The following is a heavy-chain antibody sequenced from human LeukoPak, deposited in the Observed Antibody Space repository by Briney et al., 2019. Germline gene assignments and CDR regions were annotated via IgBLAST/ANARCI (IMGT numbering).Heavy chain of an antibody. CDR3: ARGAEYYAIWRGYAGYSDY. V-gene: IGHV4-38-2*02. J-gene: IGHJ4*02. CDR1: GYSISNGYY. Sequence: PSETLSLTCTVSGYSISNGYYWGWIRQPPGKGLEWVGSIYHRGSTYYNPSLRSRVTISLGRSKKKFSLKLTSVTAADTAVYFCARGAEYYAIWRGYAGYSDYWGQGISVTVSS. D-gene: IGHD3-3*01. CDR2: IYHRGST.